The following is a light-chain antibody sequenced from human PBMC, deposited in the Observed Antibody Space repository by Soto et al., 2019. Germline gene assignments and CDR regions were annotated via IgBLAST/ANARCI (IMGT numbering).Light chain of an antibody. CDR2: DVT. V-gene: IGLV2-11*01. Sequence: SLLTQPRSVSGSPGQSVTISCTGTSSDVGGYNFVSWYQQHPGKVPKLIIYDVTKRPSGVPNRFSGSKSGNTASLTISALQAEDAADYYCCSYAGSYTLYVFGTGTKVTVL. J-gene: IGLJ1*01. CDR1: SSDVGGYNF. CDR3: CSYAGSYTLYV.